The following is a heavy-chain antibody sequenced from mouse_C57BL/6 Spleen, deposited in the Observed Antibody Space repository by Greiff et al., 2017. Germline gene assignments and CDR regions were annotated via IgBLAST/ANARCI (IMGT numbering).Heavy chain of an antibody. J-gene: IGHJ4*01. CDR2: IWSGGST. V-gene: IGHV2-2*01. Sequence: VKLVESGPGLVQPSQSLSITCTVSGFSLTSYGVHWVRQSPGKGLEWLGVIWSGGSTDYNAAFISRLSISKDNSKSQVFFKMNSLQADDTAIYYCARNQGGFTFYAMDYWGQGTSVTVSS. CDR3: ARNQGGFTFYAMDY. CDR1: GFSLTSYG. D-gene: IGHD3-2*02.